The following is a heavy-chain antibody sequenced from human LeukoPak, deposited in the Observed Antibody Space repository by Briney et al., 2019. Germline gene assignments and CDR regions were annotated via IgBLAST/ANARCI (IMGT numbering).Heavy chain of an antibody. CDR1: GFTVSSNY. D-gene: IGHD3-22*01. CDR3: ARDGDSSGPYYGMDV. V-gene: IGHV3-66*01. J-gene: IGHJ6*02. CDR2: IYSGGRT. Sequence: GGSLRLSCAASGFTVSSNYINWARQAPGKGLEWVSVIYSGGRTYYADSVKGRFTISRDNSKNTVYLQMNNLRAEDTAVYYCARDGDSSGPYYGMDVWGQGTTVTVSS.